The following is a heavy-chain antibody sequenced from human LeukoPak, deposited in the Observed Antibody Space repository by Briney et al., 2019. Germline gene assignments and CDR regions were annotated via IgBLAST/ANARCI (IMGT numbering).Heavy chain of an antibody. J-gene: IGHJ4*02. Sequence: GGSLRLSCAASGFTFSSYSMNWVRQAPGKGLEWVSAISGSGGSTYYADSVKGRFTISRDNSKNTLYLQMNSLRAEDTAVYYCAKDQGYDILTGYYKRALGFDYWGQGTLVTVSS. CDR3: AKDQGYDILTGYYKRALGFDY. D-gene: IGHD3-9*01. V-gene: IGHV3-23*01. CDR2: ISGSGGST. CDR1: GFTFSSYS.